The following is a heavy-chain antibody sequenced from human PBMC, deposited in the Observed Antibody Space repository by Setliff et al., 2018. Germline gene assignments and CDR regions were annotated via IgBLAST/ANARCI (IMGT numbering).Heavy chain of an antibody. CDR2: LRIGFSN. Sequence: SETLSLTCTVSGDSVSSDRFHWGWFRQSAGKGLEWIGRLRIGFSNIYNPSLASRVTISVDTSKNQFSLKLDSVTAADTAVYYCARGIWDGLTPKYMDVWGKGTTVTVSS. D-gene: IGHD3-16*01. CDR3: ARGIWDGLTPKYMDV. CDR1: GDSVSSDRFH. J-gene: IGHJ6*03. V-gene: IGHV4-61*02.